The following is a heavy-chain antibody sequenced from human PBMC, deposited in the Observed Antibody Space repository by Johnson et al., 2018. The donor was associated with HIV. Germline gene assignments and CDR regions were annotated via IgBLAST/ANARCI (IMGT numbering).Heavy chain of an antibody. CDR1: GFTFSDYY. CDR3: AKELGIPSGWYRGAFDI. CDR2: ISSSGSTI. Sequence: QVQLVESGGGLVKPGGSLRLSCAASGFTFSDYYMSWIRQAPGKGLEWVSYISSSGSTIYYADSVKGRFTISRDNSKNTLYLQMNSLRAEDTAVYYCAKELGIPSGWYRGAFDIWGQGTMVTVSS. D-gene: IGHD6-19*01. V-gene: IGHV3-11*04. J-gene: IGHJ3*02.